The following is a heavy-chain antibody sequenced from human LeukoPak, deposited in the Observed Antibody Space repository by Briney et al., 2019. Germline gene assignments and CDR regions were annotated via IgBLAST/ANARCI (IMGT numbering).Heavy chain of an antibody. CDR1: GGTISSNA. V-gene: IGHV1-69*13. CDR3: ASQYSYGLRHRFDY. D-gene: IGHD5-18*01. J-gene: IGHJ4*02. CDR2: NIPIFGTA. Sequence: ASVKVSCKASGGTISSNAISWVRQAPGQGLEWMGGNIPIFGTANYAQKFQGRVTITADESTSTAYMELSSLRSEGTAVYYCASQYSYGLRHRFDYWGQRTLVTVSS.